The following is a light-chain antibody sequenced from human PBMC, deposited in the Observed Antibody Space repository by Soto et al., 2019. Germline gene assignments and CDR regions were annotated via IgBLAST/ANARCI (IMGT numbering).Light chain of an antibody. J-gene: IGKJ1*01. CDR3: QQYFTSPWA. CDR2: GAS. CDR1: QSVSSSF. V-gene: IGKV3-20*01. Sequence: EIVLTQSPGTLSLSPGERATLSCRASQSVSSSFLAWYQQKPGQAPRLLIYGASNRATGIPDRFSGSGSGTDFTLTISRLEPEEFAVYYCQQYFTSPWAFGQGTKVAIE.